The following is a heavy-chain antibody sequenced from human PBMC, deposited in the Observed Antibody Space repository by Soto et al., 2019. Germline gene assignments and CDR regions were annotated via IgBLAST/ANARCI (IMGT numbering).Heavy chain of an antibody. CDR2: IYYSGST. Sequence: LSLTCTVSGGSISSGDYYWSWIRQPPGKGLEWIGYIYYSGSTYYNPSLKSRVTISVDTSKNQFSLKLSSVTAADTAVYYCASQTRGSGYYYRIEFQHWGQGTLVTVSS. J-gene: IGHJ1*01. CDR1: GGSISSGDYY. V-gene: IGHV4-30-4*01. D-gene: IGHD3-22*01. CDR3: ASQTRGSGYYYRIEFQH.